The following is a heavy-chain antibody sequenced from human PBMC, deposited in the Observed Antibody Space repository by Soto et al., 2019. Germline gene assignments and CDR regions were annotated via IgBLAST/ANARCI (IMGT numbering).Heavy chain of an antibody. J-gene: IGHJ3*02. Sequence: PGGSLRLSCAASGFIFSDYYMTWIRQAPGKGPEWVSTITADGGTYYADSVKGRFAMSRDTSENTLYLQMNSLGAEDTAAYYCAPHVSCSGGSCQYDAFAIRGQGTMVTV. V-gene: IGHV3-53*01. CDR3: APHVSCSGGSCQYDAFAI. CDR1: GFIFSDYY. CDR2: ITADGGT. D-gene: IGHD2-15*01.